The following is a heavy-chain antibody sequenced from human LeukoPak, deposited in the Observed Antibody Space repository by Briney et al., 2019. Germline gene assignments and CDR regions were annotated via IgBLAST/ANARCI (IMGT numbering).Heavy chain of an antibody. CDR3: ARVYYASWSGQPLSQHWLDP. V-gene: IGHV3-7*04. D-gene: IGHD3-3*01. Sequence: GGSLRLSCAASGFTFSKYWMIWDRQAPGKGLEWVANINQDGSEKYYVDSVKGRFTISRDNAKNSLYLQMNGLRVEDTAVYYCARVYYASWSGQPLSQHWLDPWGQGTLVTVSS. J-gene: IGHJ5*02. CDR2: INQDGSEK. CDR1: GFTFSKYW.